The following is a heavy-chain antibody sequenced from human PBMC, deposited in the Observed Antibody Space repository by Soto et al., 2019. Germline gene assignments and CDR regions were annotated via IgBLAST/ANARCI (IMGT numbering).Heavy chain of an antibody. CDR2: ISAYNGNT. J-gene: IGHJ4*02. Sequence: QVQLVQSGAEVKKPGASVKVSCKASGYTFTSYGISWVRQAPGQGLEWMGWISAYNGNTNYAQKLQGRVTMATDTSTSTAYIELRSLRSDDTAVYYCASNVVVPAAWYYFDYWGQGTLVTVSS. V-gene: IGHV1-18*01. CDR3: ASNVVVPAAWYYFDY. D-gene: IGHD2-2*01. CDR1: GYTFTSYG.